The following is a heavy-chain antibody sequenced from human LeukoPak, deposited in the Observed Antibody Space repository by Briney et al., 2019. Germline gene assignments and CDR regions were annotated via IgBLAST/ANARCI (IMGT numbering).Heavy chain of an antibody. CDR1: GGSISSGDYY. J-gene: IGHJ4*02. CDR3: ARGPYGSGSYY. CDR2: IYYSGTT. D-gene: IGHD3-10*01. Sequence: SETLSLTCTVSGGSISSGDYYWSWIRQPPGKGLEWIGYIYYSGTTYYNPSLKSRVTISVDTSKNQFSLKLASVTAADTAVYYCARGPYGSGSYYWGQGTLVTVSS. V-gene: IGHV4-30-4*01.